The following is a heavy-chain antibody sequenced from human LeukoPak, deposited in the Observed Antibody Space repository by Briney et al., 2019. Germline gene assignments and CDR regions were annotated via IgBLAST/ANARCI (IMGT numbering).Heavy chain of an antibody. CDR3: ARSGAFDI. D-gene: IGHD3-10*01. CDR1: GGSISSYY. J-gene: IGHJ3*02. CDR2: IYTGGST. Sequence: SETLSLTCTVSGGSISSYYWSWIRQPPGKGLEWIGYIYTGGSTNYNPSLKSRVTISVDTSKNQFSLKLSSVTAADTAVYYCARSGAFDIWGQGTMVTVSS. V-gene: IGHV4-4*09.